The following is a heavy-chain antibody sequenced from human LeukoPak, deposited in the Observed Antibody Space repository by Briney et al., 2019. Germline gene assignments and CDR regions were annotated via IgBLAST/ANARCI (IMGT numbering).Heavy chain of an antibody. V-gene: IGHV4-31*03. CDR1: GVPISSGVYY. CDR2: IYYSGST. CDR3: ARVLYCSGGSCYHFDY. Sequence: SETLSLTCTVSGVPISSGVYYWSWVRQHPGKVLEWIVYIYYSGSTYYNPSLKSRVTISVDTYTNQFSLKLSSVTAADTAVYYCARVLYCSGGSCYHFDYWGQGTLVTVSS. J-gene: IGHJ4*02. D-gene: IGHD2-15*01.